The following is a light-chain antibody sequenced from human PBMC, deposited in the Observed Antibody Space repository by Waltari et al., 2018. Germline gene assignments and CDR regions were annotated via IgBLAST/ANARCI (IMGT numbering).Light chain of an antibody. Sequence: DIVFTHSPATLSFSPGERAPLSCRAHQNCSNYLAWYQQKPGQAPRLLIYDPSKTFPGIPDRFSGSGSGTDFTLNIGSLEPEDFAVYYCQQRLNWPVTFGGGTKVEIK. J-gene: IGKJ4*01. CDR2: DPS. CDR1: QNCSNY. V-gene: IGKV3-11*01. CDR3: QQRLNWPVT.